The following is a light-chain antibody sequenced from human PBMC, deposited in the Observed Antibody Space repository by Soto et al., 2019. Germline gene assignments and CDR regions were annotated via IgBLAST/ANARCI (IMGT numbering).Light chain of an antibody. Sequence: EIVFTQSPGTLSLSPGERATLSCRASQSVSSSYLAWYQQKPGQAPRLLIYGASSRATGIPDRFSGSGSGTDFPLTISRREPEDFAVYYCQQYGSSPRTFGQGTKVEIK. CDR1: QSVSSSY. J-gene: IGKJ1*01. CDR3: QQYGSSPRT. CDR2: GAS. V-gene: IGKV3-20*01.